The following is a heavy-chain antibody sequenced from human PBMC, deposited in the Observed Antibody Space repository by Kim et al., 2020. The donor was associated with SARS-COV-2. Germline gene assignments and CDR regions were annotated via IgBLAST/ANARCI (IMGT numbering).Heavy chain of an antibody. V-gene: IGHV1-24*01. J-gene: IGHJ4*02. Sequence: ASVKVSCKVSGYTLTELSMHWVRQAPGKGLEWMGGFDPEDGETIYAQKFQGRVTMTEDTSTDTAYMELSSLRSEDTAVYYCATDHRLYCSGGSCYYFDYWGQGTLVTVSS. D-gene: IGHD2-15*01. CDR2: FDPEDGET. CDR3: ATDHRLYCSGGSCYYFDY. CDR1: GYTLTELS.